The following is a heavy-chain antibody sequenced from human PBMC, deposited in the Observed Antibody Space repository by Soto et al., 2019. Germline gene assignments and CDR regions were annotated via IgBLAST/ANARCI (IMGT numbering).Heavy chain of an antibody. CDR3: ARLGAYYQSLDP. CDR2: IYHSGST. D-gene: IGHD2-21*01. J-gene: IGHJ5*02. V-gene: IGHV4-30-2*01. CDR1: GGSISSGGYS. Sequence: SETLSLTCAVSGGSISSGGYSCNWIRQPPGKGLEWIGYIYHSGSTYYNPSLKSRVTISLETSKSQFSLRLSSVTAADTAVYYCARLGAYYQSLDPWGPGTLVTVSS.